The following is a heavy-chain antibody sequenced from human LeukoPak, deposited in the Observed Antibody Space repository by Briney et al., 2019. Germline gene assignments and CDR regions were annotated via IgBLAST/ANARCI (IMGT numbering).Heavy chain of an antibody. CDR3: ARSSIAAAGTWDY. J-gene: IGHJ4*02. V-gene: IGHV3-30*04. CDR2: ISYDGSNK. D-gene: IGHD6-13*01. Sequence: SGGSLRLSCAASGFTFSSYAMHWVRQAPGKGLEWVAVISYDGSNKYYADSVKGRFTISRDNSKNTLYLQMNSLRVEDTAVYYCARSSIAAAGTWDYWGQGTLATVSS. CDR1: GFTFSSYA.